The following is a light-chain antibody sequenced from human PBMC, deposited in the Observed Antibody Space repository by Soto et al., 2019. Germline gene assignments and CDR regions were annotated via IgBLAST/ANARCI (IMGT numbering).Light chain of an antibody. CDR3: QQYHNWPPQYT. Sequence: EIVMTQSPATLSVSPGDSATLSCRASQTISSNLAWYQQRPGQAPRLLIHGASTRATGVPARFSGSGSGTEVTLTIISLQSEDFAVYYCQQYHNWPPQYTFGQGTKLQIK. CDR1: QTISSN. CDR2: GAS. V-gene: IGKV3-15*01. J-gene: IGKJ2*01.